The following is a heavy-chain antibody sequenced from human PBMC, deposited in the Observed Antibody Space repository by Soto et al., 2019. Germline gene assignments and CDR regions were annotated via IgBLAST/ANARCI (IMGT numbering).Heavy chain of an antibody. J-gene: IGHJ6*02. V-gene: IGHV3-23*01. D-gene: IGHD6-19*01. CDR1: GFTFSSYA. CDR2: ISGSGGST. Sequence: PGGSLRLSCAASGFTFSSYAMSWVRQAPGKGLEWVSAISGSGGSTYYADSVKGRFTISRDNSKNTLYLQMNSLRAEDTAVYYCAKDXYDSSGWFHYYYYGMDVWGQGTTVTVSS. CDR3: AKDXYDSSGWFHYYYYGMDV.